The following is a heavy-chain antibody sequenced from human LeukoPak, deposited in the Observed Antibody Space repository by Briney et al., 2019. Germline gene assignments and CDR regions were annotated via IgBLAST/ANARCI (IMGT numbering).Heavy chain of an antibody. CDR3: AKGGGNYYDSSGYYY. Sequence: PGGSLRLSCAASGFTFSSYAISWGRMAPGKGLEWVSAISGSGGSTYYADSVKGRFTISRDNSKNTLYLQMNSLRAEDTAVYYCAKGGGNYYDSSGYYYWGQGTLVTVSS. CDR2: ISGSGGST. J-gene: IGHJ4*02. CDR1: GFTFSSYA. D-gene: IGHD3-22*01. V-gene: IGHV3-23*01.